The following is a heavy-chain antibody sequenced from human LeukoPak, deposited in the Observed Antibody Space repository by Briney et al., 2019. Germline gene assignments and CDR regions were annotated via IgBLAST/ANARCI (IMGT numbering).Heavy chain of an antibody. CDR3: ARAQWLANYYYYGMDV. V-gene: IGHV3-33*08. J-gene: IGHJ6*02. CDR2: IWYDGSNK. CDR1: GFTFSSYG. Sequence: PGGSLRLSCAASGFTFSSYGMHWVRQAPGKGLEWVAVIWYDGSNKYYADSVKGRFTISRDNSKNTLYLQMNSLRAEDTAVYYCARAQWLANYYYYGMDVWGQGTTVTVSS. D-gene: IGHD6-19*01.